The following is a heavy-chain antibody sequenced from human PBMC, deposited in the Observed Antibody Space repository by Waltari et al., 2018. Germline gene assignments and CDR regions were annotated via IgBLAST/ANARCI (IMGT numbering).Heavy chain of an antibody. CDR3: ARAWLGEVFDY. D-gene: IGHD2-21*01. CDR2: IKQDGSEK. CDR1: GFTFSSYW. Sequence: EVQLVESGGGLVQPGGSLRLSCAASGFTFSSYWMRWVRQAPGKGLEWVANIKQDGSEKYYVDSVKGRFTISRDNAKNSLYLQMNSLRAEDTAVYYCARAWLGEVFDYWGQGTLVTVSS. J-gene: IGHJ4*02. V-gene: IGHV3-7*01.